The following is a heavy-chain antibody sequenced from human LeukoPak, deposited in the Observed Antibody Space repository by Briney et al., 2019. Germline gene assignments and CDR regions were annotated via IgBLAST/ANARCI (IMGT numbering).Heavy chain of an antibody. V-gene: IGHV1-18*01. J-gene: IGHJ4*02. CDR2: ISAYNGNT. D-gene: IGHD3-3*01. CDR3: ARDPNDFWSGYYFDY. CDR1: GYTFTSYG. Sequence: GASVKVSCKASGYTFTSYGISWVRQAPGQGLEWMGWISAYNGNTNYAQELQGRVTMTTDTSTSTAYMELRSLRSDDTAVYYCARDPNDFWSGYYFDYWGQGTLVTVSS.